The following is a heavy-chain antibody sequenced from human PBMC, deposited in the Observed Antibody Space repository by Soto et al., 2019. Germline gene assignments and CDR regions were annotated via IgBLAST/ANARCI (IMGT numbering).Heavy chain of an antibody. V-gene: IGHV1-69*13. CDR2: IIPIFDTS. Sequence: FSVNVACKASVWGFNNHPISRLRLDPEEGLEWMEEIIPIFDTSNYEQKFQGRVTITADVSTSTVFMELSSLRSDDAAVYYCARTRRWTRDHVASVGRGFDYWGQGTLVTVSS. CDR1: VWGFNNHP. J-gene: IGHJ4*02. CDR3: ARTRRWTRDHVASVGRGFDY. D-gene: IGHD2-21*01.